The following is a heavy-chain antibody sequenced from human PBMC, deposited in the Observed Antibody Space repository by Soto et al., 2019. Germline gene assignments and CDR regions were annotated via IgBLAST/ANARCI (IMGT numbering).Heavy chain of an antibody. D-gene: IGHD2-15*01. V-gene: IGHV1-69*02. CDR1: AGTFNNHS. Sequence: QVQLVQSETEVKKPGSSVAVSCQASAGTFNNHSLSWVRQAPGQGLEWMGRSIPILGRADYSQKFQGRLTLTVDKSTSTADMELSSLTSEDTAVYYCVIDLGYFDFWGQGTLVTVSS. CDR3: VIDLGYFDF. CDR2: SIPILGRA. J-gene: IGHJ4*02.